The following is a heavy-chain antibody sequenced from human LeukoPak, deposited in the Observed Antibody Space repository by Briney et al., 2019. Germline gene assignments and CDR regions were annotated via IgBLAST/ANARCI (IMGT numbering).Heavy chain of an antibody. CDR3: ARPEDNYDILTGYHH. CDR2: IRYDGSNK. CDR1: GFTFSSYG. V-gene: IGHV3-30*02. Sequence: PGGSLRLSCAASGFTFSSYGMHWVRQAPGKGLEWVAFIRYDGSNKYYADSVKGRFTISRDNSKNSLYLQMNSLRAEDTAVYYCARPEDNYDILTGYHHWGQGTLVTVSS. D-gene: IGHD3-9*01. J-gene: IGHJ5*02.